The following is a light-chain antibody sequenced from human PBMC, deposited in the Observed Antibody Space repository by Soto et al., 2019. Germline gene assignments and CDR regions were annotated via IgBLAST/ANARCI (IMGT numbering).Light chain of an antibody. V-gene: IGKV3-11*01. CDR1: QSVSSY. CDR2: DAS. CDR3: QQRSNWLT. J-gene: IGKJ4*01. Sequence: EIVLTQSPATLSLSPGERATLSCRASQSVSSYLAWYQQKPGQAPRLLIYDASNRATGIPARFSGSGSGTDFTLTISSLEPDDFAVYHCQQRSNWLTLGGGTKVEIK.